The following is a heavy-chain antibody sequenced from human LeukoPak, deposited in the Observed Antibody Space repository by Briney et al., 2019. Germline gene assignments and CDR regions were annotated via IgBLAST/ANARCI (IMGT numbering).Heavy chain of an antibody. Sequence: SVKVSCKASGGTFSSYAISWVRQAPGQGLEWMGGIIPIFGTANYARKFQGRVTITADESTSTAYMELSSLRSEDTAVYYCAREPPYSGSYFDWFDPWGQGTLVTVSS. V-gene: IGHV1-69*13. CDR3: AREPPYSGSYFDWFDP. J-gene: IGHJ5*02. CDR1: GGTFSSYA. D-gene: IGHD1-26*01. CDR2: IIPIFGTA.